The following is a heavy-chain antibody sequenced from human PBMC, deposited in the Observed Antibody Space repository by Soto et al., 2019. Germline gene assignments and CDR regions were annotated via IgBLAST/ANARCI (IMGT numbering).Heavy chain of an antibody. J-gene: IGHJ6*02. V-gene: IGHV1-69*13. CDR2: IIPIFGTA. CDR1: GGTFSSYA. Sequence: SVKVSCKASGGTFSSYAISWVRQAPGQGLEWMGGIIPIFGTANYAQKFQGRVTITADESTSTAYMELSSLRSEDTAVYYCARSVGSGSYYPNPYYYYGMDVWGQGTTVTVSS. D-gene: IGHD3-10*01. CDR3: ARSVGSGSYYPNPYYYYGMDV.